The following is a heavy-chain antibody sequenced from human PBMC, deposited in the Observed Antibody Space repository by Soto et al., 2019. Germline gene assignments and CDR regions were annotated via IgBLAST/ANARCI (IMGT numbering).Heavy chain of an antibody. CDR3: ARDDGGYSYGRRQYYFVF. Sequence: GGSLRLSCAASGFTFSSYNMNWVRQAPGRGLEWVSSISSSGSIYYADSVKGRLTVSRDNAKNSLYLQLNSLRAEDTAVYYCARDDGGYSYGRRQYYFVFWGQGTLVTVSS. D-gene: IGHD5-18*01. J-gene: IGHJ4*02. V-gene: IGHV3-21*01. CDR1: GFTFSSYN. CDR2: ISSSGSI.